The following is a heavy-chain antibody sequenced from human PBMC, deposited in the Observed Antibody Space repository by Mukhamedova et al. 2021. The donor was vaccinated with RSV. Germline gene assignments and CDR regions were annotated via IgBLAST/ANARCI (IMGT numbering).Heavy chain of an antibody. CDR1: SSYA. CDR2: ISYDGSNK. Sequence: SSYAMHWVRQAPGKGLEWVAVISYDGSNKYYADSVKGRFTISRDNSKNTLYLQMNSLRAEDTAVYYCAREPLYRTSCYRGGGQGT. CDR3: AREPLYRTSCYRG. J-gene: IGHJ4*02. D-gene: IGHD2-2*02. V-gene: IGHV3-30-3*01.